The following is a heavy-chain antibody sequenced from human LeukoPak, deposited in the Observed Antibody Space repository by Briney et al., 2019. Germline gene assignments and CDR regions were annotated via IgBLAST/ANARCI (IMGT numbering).Heavy chain of an antibody. J-gene: IGHJ4*02. CDR1: GYTFTSYY. Sequence: ASVKVSCKASGYTFTSYYMHWVRQAPGQGLEWMGIINPSGGSTSYARKFQGRVTMTRDTSTSTVYMELSSLRSEDTAVYYCARGGSLTHLTYYYDSSAYSPGDYWGQGTLVTVSS. V-gene: IGHV1-46*01. CDR2: INPSGGST. D-gene: IGHD3-22*01. CDR3: ARGGSLTHLTYYYDSSAYSPGDY.